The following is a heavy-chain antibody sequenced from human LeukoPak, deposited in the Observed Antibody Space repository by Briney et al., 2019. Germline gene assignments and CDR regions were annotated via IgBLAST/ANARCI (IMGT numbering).Heavy chain of an antibody. Sequence: ASVKVSCKASGYTFTGYYMHWVRQAPGQGLEWMGWINPNSGGTNYAQKFQGRVTMTRDTSISTAHMELSRLRSDDTAVYYCARVVGATDYYYYYGMDVWGQGTTVTVSS. J-gene: IGHJ6*02. CDR2: INPNSGGT. CDR1: GYTFTGYY. D-gene: IGHD1-26*01. V-gene: IGHV1-2*02. CDR3: ARVVGATDYYYYYGMDV.